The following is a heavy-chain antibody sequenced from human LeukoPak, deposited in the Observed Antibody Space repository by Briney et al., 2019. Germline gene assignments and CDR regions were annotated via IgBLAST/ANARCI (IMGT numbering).Heavy chain of an antibody. CDR2: ISSSSSYI. CDR1: GFTFSSYS. Sequence: GGSLRLSCAASGFTFSSYSMNWVRQAPGEGLEWVSSISSSSSYIYYADSVKGRFTISRDNAKNSLYLQMNSLRAEDTAVYYCARDFKQQLVRYYYYYGMDVWGQGTTVTVSS. CDR3: ARDFKQQLVRYYYYYGMDV. J-gene: IGHJ6*02. V-gene: IGHV3-21*01. D-gene: IGHD6-13*01.